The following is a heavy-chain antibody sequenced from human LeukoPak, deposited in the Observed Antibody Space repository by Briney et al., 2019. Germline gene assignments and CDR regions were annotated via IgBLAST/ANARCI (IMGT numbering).Heavy chain of an antibody. V-gene: IGHV1-69*04. J-gene: IGHJ6*03. CDR2: IIPILGIA. CDR3: ARGYQDIVVVPAGYYMDV. D-gene: IGHD2-2*01. CDR1: GGTFSSYA. Sequence: SVKVSCKASGGTFSSYAISWVRQAPGQGLEWMGRIIPILGIANYAQKFQGRVTITADKSTSTAYMELSSLRSEDTAVYYCARGYQDIVVVPAGYYMDVWGKGTTVTVSS.